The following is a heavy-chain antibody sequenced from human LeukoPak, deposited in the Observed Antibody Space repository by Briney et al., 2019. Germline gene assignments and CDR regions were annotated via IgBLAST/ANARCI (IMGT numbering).Heavy chain of an antibody. CDR3: ARERYCGGDCYSFDY. J-gene: IGHJ4*02. CDR1: GFTFSSYE. D-gene: IGHD2-21*02. CDR2: ISSSGSTI. Sequence: PGGSLRLSCAASGFTFSSYEMNWVRQAPGKGLEWVSYISSSGSTIYYADSVKGRFTISRDNAKNSLYLQMNSLRAEDTALHYCARERYCGGDCYSFDYWGQGTLVTVSS. V-gene: IGHV3-48*03.